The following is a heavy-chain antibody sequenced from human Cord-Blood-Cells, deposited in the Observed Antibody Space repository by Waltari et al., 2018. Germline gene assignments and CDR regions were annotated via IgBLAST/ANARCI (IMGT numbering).Heavy chain of an antibody. CDR3: ARDRGIAVAGTDFDY. CDR2: IWYDGSNK. D-gene: IGHD6-19*01. Sequence: QVQLVESGGGVVQPGRSLRLSWAASGFTFSSYGMHWVRQAPGKGLEWVAVIWYDGSNKYYADSVKGRFTISRDNSKNTLYLQMNSLRAEDTAVYYCARDRGIAVAGTDFDYWGQGTLVTVSS. CDR1: GFTFSSYG. V-gene: IGHV3-33*01. J-gene: IGHJ4*02.